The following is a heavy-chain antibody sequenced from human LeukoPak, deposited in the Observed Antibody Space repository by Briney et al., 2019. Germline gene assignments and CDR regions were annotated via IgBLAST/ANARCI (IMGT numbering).Heavy chain of an antibody. Sequence: SETLSLTFTVSGGSISSSSYYWGWIRQPPGKGLEWIGSIYYSGSTYYNPSLKSRVTISVDTSKNQFSLKLSSVTAADTAVYYCARAVAVADFDYWGQGTLVTVSS. CDR1: GGSISSSSYY. V-gene: IGHV4-39*07. J-gene: IGHJ4*02. CDR3: ARAVAVADFDY. D-gene: IGHD6-19*01. CDR2: IYYSGST.